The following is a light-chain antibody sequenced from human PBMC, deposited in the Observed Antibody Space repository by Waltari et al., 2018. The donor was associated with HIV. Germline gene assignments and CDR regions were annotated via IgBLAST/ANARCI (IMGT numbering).Light chain of an antibody. Sequence: IVMTQSPLSLPVTPGESASISCRSSQTLLYSDGYKYLDWYQQKPGQFPRLLIYKTSNRASGVSDRFSGSASGTDFTLRISRVEAEDVGVYYCMQALQAYSFGQGTKLEIK. CDR2: KTS. CDR1: QTLLYSDGYKY. J-gene: IGKJ2*01. CDR3: MQALQAYS. V-gene: IGKV2-28*01.